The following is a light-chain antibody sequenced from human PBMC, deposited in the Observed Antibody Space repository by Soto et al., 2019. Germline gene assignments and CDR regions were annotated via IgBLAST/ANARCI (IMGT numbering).Light chain of an antibody. J-gene: IGKJ2*01. Sequence: EIVMTQSPATLSVSPGERATLSCRASQSVSSNLAWYQQKPGQAPRLLIYGASTRATGIPARFSGSGSGTDVPLTISSLQSEDFAVYYCQQYNNWPLYTLGQGTKLEIK. CDR2: GAS. V-gene: IGKV3-15*01. CDR1: QSVSSN. CDR3: QQYNNWPLYT.